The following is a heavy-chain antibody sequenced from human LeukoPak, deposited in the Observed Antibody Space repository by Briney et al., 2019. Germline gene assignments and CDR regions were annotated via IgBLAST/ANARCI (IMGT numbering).Heavy chain of an antibody. Sequence: GRSLRLSCAASGFTFSSYAMHWVRQAPGKGLEWVAVISYDGSNKYYADSVKGRFTISRDNSKNTLYLQMNSLRAEDTAVYYCAKDNGHDYGEPFDYWGQGTLVTVSS. CDR1: GFTFSSYA. J-gene: IGHJ4*02. D-gene: IGHD4-17*01. CDR3: AKDNGHDYGEPFDY. CDR2: ISYDGSNK. V-gene: IGHV3-30*04.